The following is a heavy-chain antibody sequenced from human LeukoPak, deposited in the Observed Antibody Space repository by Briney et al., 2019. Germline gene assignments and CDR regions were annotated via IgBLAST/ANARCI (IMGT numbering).Heavy chain of an antibody. V-gene: IGHV3-21*01. J-gene: IGHJ4*02. CDR3: ARSKGGASWELRFDY. Sequence: PGGSLRLSCAASGFTFSSYSMNWVRQAPGKGLEWVSSISSSSSYIYYADSVKGRFTISRDNAKNSLYLQMNSLRAEDTAVYYCARSKGGASWELRFDYWGQGTLVTVSS. CDR1: GFTFSSYS. D-gene: IGHD1-26*01. CDR2: ISSSSSYI.